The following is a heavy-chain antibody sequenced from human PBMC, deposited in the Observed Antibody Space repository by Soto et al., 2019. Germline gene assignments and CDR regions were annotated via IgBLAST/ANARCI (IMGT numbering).Heavy chain of an antibody. CDR2: VNHGGTS. D-gene: IGHD3-9*01. CDR1: GGSFSGYY. CDR3: ARVARGSTLRYFDWPRIRRMDV. V-gene: IGHV4-34*01. Sequence: PSETLSLTCAVHGGSFSGYYWDWIRQPPGKGLEWIGEVNHGGTSNYNPSLKSRAIISVDTSKNQFSLKLSSVTAADTAVYYCARVARGSTLRYFDWPRIRRMDVWGQGTTVTVSS. J-gene: IGHJ6*02.